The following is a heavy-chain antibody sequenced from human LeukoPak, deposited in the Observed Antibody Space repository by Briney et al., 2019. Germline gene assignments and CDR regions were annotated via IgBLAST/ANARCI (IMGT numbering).Heavy chain of an antibody. CDR3: ARAGWIITSAIDY. CDR2: IYHTGSA. CDR1: GYSISRGYF. V-gene: IGHV4-38-2*01. Sequence: SATLSLTCGVSGYSISRGYFWAWVRHSPGKGLEWIATIYHTGSAYYNPSLESRVTISADTSKNEFSLNLKSVTAADTAVYFCARAGWIITSAIDYWGQGTLVTVSS. D-gene: IGHD1-20*01. J-gene: IGHJ4*02.